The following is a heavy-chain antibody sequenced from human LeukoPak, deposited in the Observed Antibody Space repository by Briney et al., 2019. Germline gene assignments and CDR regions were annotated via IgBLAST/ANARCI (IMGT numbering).Heavy chain of an antibody. V-gene: IGHV4-59*08. CDR3: TRRGGSSSSEWLDP. Sequence: RTSETLSPVCTVSGDSITSFYWSWLRQPPGKGLEWIGYIYYSGGTNYNPSLKSRVTISVDTSKSQFSLKLSSVTAADTAVYYCTRRGGSSSSEWLDPWGQGTLVIVSS. CDR1: GDSITSFY. CDR2: IYYSGGT. D-gene: IGHD6-6*01. J-gene: IGHJ5*02.